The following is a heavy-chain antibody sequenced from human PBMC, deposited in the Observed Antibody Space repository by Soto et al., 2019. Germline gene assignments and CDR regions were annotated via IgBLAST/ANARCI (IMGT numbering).Heavy chain of an antibody. J-gene: IGHJ4*02. D-gene: IGHD3-22*01. Sequence: ASVKVSCKASGYTFTSYYMRWVRQAPRQGLEWMGIINPSGGSTRYAQKFQGRVTMTRDTSTSTVYMELSSLRSEDTAVYYCARGLIYDSSGYYFDYWGQGTLVTVSS. V-gene: IGHV1-46*01. CDR3: ARGLIYDSSGYYFDY. CDR2: INPSGGST. CDR1: GYTFTSYY.